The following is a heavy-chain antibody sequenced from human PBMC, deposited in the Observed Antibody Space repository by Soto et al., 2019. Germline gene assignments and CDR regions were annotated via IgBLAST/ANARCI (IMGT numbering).Heavy chain of an antibody. CDR3: ARVVPGAEAWFDP. V-gene: IGHV1-18*01. Sequence: VEGACQTASDTLYIYGITGARQTPGQPLEWLGWISLYSDGTNYAQKFQGRVSMTTDTSTTTAYMELRSLRSDDTAVYYCARVVPGAEAWFDPWGQGTQVTVSS. CDR2: ISLYSDGT. CDR1: SDTLYIYG. D-gene: IGHD2-2*01. J-gene: IGHJ5*02.